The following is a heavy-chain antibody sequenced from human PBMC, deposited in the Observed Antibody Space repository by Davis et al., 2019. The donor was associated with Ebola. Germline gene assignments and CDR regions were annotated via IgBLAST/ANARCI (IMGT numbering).Heavy chain of an antibody. J-gene: IGHJ5*02. Sequence: GESLKISCTTSGFTFSTYTINWVRQAPGKGLEWLSYITSSGSTISYADSVKGRFTISRDNAKNSLYLQMNSLRDEDTAVYYCARGRNWFDPWGQGTLVTVSS. CDR2: ITSSGSTI. CDR3: ARGRNWFDP. CDR1: GFTFSTYT. V-gene: IGHV3-48*02.